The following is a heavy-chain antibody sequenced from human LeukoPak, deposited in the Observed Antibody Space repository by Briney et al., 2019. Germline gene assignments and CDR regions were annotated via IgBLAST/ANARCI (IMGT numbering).Heavy chain of an antibody. V-gene: IGHV5-51*03. CDR2: IYPGDSDT. CDR3: AGTRYSSSWSRFDF. D-gene: IGHD6-13*01. Sequence: KPGESLKISCKGPGYSFTTYWIAWVRQMPGKGLEWMGIIYPGDSDTRYSPSFQGQVTISADKSISTAYPQWSSLKASDTAMYYCAGTRYSSSWSRFDFWGQGTLVTVSS. J-gene: IGHJ4*02. CDR1: GYSFTTYW.